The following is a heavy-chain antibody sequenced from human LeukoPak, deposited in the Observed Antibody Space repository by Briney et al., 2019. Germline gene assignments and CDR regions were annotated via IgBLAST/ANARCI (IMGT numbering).Heavy chain of an antibody. V-gene: IGHV4-4*02. D-gene: IGHD4-17*01. CDR2: IYHSGST. J-gene: IGHJ5*02. CDR1: GGSISSSNW. CDR3: ARAFYGDYSNWFDP. Sequence: SGTLSLTCAVPGGSISSSNWWSWVRQPPGKGLEWIGEIYHSGSTNYNPSLKSRVTISVDKSKNQFSLKLSSVTAADTAVYYCARAFYGDYSNWFDPWGQGTLVTVSS.